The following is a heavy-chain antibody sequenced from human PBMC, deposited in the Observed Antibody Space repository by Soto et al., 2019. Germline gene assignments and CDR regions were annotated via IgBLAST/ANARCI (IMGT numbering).Heavy chain of an antibody. CDR1: GGSFSGYY. D-gene: IGHD6-6*01. CDR2: INHSGST. J-gene: IGHJ6*03. Sequence: QVQLQQWGAGLLKPSETLSLTCAVYGGSFSGYYWSWIRQPPGKGLEWIGEINHSGSTNYNPSLKSRVTISVATSKNQFSLKLSSVTAADTAVYYCARAARIAARQYYYYYYYMDVWGKGTTVTVSS. V-gene: IGHV4-34*01. CDR3: ARAARIAARQYYYYYYYMDV.